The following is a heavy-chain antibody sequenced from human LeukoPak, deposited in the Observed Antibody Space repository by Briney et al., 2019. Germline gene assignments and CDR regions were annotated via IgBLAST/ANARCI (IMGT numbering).Heavy chain of an antibody. V-gene: IGHV4-59*01. CDR3: ARGYYDSSGYSNTFDI. CDR1: GVSISSSY. CDR2: IHYSGST. J-gene: IGHJ3*02. Sequence: SETLSLTCSVSGVSISSSYWSWIRQPPGKGLGWIGFIHYSGSTNYNPSLKSRVTISADTSNNQFSLKVTSVTAADTAVYYCARGYYDSSGYSNTFDIWGQGTMVTVSS. D-gene: IGHD3-22*01.